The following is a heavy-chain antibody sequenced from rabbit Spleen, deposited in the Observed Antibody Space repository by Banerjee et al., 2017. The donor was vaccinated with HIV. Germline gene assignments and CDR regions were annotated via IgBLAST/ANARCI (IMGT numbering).Heavy chain of an antibody. Sequence: QEQLVESGGGLVQPGGSLTLSCKASGFDFSSNAMCWVRQAPGKGLEWIGCIAVGNTGSTHYASWAKGRFTISKASSTTVTLQMTSLTDADTATYFCARDLAGVIGWNFGWWGPGTLVTVS. D-gene: IGHD4-1*01. V-gene: IGHV1S45*01. CDR3: ARDLAGVIGWNFGW. CDR2: IAVGNTGST. CDR1: GFDFSSNA. J-gene: IGHJ4*01.